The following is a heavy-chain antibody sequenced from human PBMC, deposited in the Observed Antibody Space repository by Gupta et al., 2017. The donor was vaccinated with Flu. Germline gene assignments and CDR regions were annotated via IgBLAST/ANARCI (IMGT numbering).Heavy chain of an antibody. CDR1: GGTFSSYA. CDR3: ASLPYYDFWSGYHPFDY. CDR2: IIPIFGTA. J-gene: IGHJ4*02. V-gene: IGHV1-69*01. Sequence: QVQLVQSGAEVKKPGSSVKVSCKASGGTFSSYAISWVRQAPGQGLEWMGGIIPIFGTANYAQKFQGRVTITADESTSTAYMELSSLRSEDTAVYYCASLPYYDFWSGYHPFDYWGQGTLVTVSS. D-gene: IGHD3-3*01.